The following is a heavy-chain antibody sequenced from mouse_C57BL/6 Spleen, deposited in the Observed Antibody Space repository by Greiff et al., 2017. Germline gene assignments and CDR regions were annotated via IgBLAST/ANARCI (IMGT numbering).Heavy chain of an antibody. Sequence: EVQLQESGPGLVKPSQTVFLTCTVTGISITTGNYRWSWIRQFPGNKLEWIGYIYYSGTITYNPSITSRTTITRDTPKNQFFLEINSLTAEDTATYYCARVDGYYFDYWGQGTTLTVSS. J-gene: IGHJ2*01. CDR3: ARVDGYYFDY. V-gene: IGHV3-5*01. D-gene: IGHD1-1*01. CDR1: GISITTGNYR. CDR2: IYYSGTI.